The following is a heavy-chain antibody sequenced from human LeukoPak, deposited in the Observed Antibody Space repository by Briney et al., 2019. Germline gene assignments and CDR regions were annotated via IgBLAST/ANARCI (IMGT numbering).Heavy chain of an antibody. CDR3: AKSTYYYDTFVNAFDF. CDR1: GGSVSSSHY. Sequence: SETLSLTCTVSGGSVSSSHYWGWIRQPPGKGLEWIGSFYYGGSTYYNASLRSRVTTSVDTSKNQFSLKLSSVTAADTAVYYCAKSTYYYDTFVNAFDFWGQGTVVTVSS. CDR2: FYYGGST. D-gene: IGHD3-22*01. J-gene: IGHJ3*01. V-gene: IGHV4-39*07.